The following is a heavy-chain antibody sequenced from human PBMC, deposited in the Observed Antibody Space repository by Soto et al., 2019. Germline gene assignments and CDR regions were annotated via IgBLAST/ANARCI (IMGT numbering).Heavy chain of an antibody. CDR1: GFTFSNYA. CDR2: ISGSGGST. J-gene: IGHJ6*02. D-gene: IGHD1-26*01. Sequence: EVQLLESGGGLVQPGGSLRLSCAASGFTFSNYAMTWVGQAPGKGLEWVSAISGSGGSTYYADSVKGRFTISRDNSKNTLYLQMDSLRAEDTAVYYCANPPPTMESTIYYYYGMDVWGQGTTVTVSS. V-gene: IGHV3-23*01. CDR3: ANPPPTMESTIYYYYGMDV.